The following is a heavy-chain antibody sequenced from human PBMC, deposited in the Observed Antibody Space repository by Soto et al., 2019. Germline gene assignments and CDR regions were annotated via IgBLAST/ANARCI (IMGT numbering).Heavy chain of an antibody. J-gene: IGHJ6*02. CDR3: AAYPGPPYYYNGMDV. Sequence: ASVKVSCKASGFTFTSSAMQWVRQARGQRLEWIGWIVVGSGNTNYAQKFQERVTITRDMSTSTAYMELSSLRSEDTAVYYCAAYPGPPYYYNGMDVWGQGTTVTVSS. CDR2: IVVGSGNT. CDR1: GFTFTSSA. V-gene: IGHV1-58*02. D-gene: IGHD7-27*01.